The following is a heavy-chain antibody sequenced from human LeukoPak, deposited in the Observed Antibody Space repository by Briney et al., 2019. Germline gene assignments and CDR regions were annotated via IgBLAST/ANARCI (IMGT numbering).Heavy chain of an antibody. Sequence: SETLSLTCTVSGGSISSYYWSWIRQPPGKGLEWIGYMYSSGTTNYNPSLKSRVTISVDTSKNQFSLQLSFVTTADTAVYYCVTTSGKSAVDHWGQGTLVTVSS. V-gene: IGHV4-59*01. J-gene: IGHJ4*02. CDR2: MYSSGTT. CDR1: GGSISSYY. D-gene: IGHD6-6*01. CDR3: VTTSGKSAVDH.